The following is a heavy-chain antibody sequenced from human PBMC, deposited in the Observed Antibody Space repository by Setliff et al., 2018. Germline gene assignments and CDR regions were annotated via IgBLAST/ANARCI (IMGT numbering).Heavy chain of an antibody. CDR2: IYPSDSHT. V-gene: IGHV5-51*01. J-gene: IGHJ4*02. D-gene: IGHD6-13*01. CDR1: GYSFTRYW. CDR3: ARALASAGTVYFDY. Sequence: GESLKISCKGSGYSFTRYWIAWVRQMPGKGLEWLGIIYPSDSHTRYSPSFQGQVTISADKSISTAYLQWSSLKASDTAMYYCARALASAGTVYFDYWGQGTLVTVSS.